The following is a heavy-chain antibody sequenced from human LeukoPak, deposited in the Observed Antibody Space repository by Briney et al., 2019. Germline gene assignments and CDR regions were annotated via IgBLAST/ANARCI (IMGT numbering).Heavy chain of an antibody. V-gene: IGHV1-69*04. CDR1: GGTFSSYA. J-gene: IGHJ6*02. CDR3: ASLPVATSGADYYYGMDV. CDR2: IIPILGIA. Sequence: ASVKVSCKASGGTFSSYAISWVRQAPGQGLEWMGRIIPILGIANYAQKFQGRVTITADKSTSTAYMELSSLRSEDTAVYYCASLPVATSGADYYYGMDVWGQGATVTVSS. D-gene: IGHD5-12*01.